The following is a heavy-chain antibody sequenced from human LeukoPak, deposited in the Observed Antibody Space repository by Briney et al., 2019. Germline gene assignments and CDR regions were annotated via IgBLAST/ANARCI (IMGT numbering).Heavy chain of an antibody. CDR2: ISSNGGST. D-gene: IGHD2-21*02. J-gene: IGHJ4*02. V-gene: IGHV3-64*01. Sequence: GGSLRLSCAASGFTFSSYAMHWVRQAPGKGLEYVSAISSNGGSTYYANSVKGRFTISRDNSKNTLYLQMGSLRAEDMAVYYCARGLVVTATHLDYWGQGNLVTVSS. CDR3: ARGLVVTATHLDY. CDR1: GFTFSSYA.